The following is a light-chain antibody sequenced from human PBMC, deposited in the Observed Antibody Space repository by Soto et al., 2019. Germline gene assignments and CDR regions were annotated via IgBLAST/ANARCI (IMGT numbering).Light chain of an antibody. V-gene: IGKV3-20*01. J-gene: IGKJ1*01. CDR2: GAS. CDR3: HHYET. Sequence: EIVLTQSPGTLSLSPGDRATLSCRASQSVSRSYLGWYQQKPGQAPRLLMYGASIRAAGVPDRFSGSGSGTEFTLTISRLEPEAFTVYYCHHYETFGQGTKVEIK. CDR1: QSVSRSY.